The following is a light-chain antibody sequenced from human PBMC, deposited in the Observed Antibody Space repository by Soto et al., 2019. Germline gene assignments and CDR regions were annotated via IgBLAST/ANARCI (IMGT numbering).Light chain of an antibody. CDR2: AAS. CDR3: QQYYSYPLT. Sequence: AIRMTQSPSSLSASTGDRFTITCRASQGISSYLAWYQQKPGKAPKLLIYAASTLQSGVPSRFSGSGSGTDFTLTISCLQSEDFATYYCQQYYSYPLTFGGGTTVDI. CDR1: QGISSY. V-gene: IGKV1-8*01. J-gene: IGKJ4*01.